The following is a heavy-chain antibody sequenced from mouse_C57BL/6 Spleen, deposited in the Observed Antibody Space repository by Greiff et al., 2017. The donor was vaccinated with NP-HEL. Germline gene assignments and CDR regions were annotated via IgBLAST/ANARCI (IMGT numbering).Heavy chain of an antibody. V-gene: IGHV1-61*01. CDR2: IYPSDSET. CDR1: GYTFTSYW. CDR3: ARVGITTVGYFDY. J-gene: IGHJ2*01. D-gene: IGHD1-1*01. Sequence: QVQLQQPGAELVRPGSSVKLSCKASGYTFTSYWMDWVKQRPGQGLEWIGNIYPSDSETHYNQKFKDKATLTVDKSSSTAYMQLSSLTSEDAAVYYCARVGITTVGYFDYWGQGTTLTVSS.